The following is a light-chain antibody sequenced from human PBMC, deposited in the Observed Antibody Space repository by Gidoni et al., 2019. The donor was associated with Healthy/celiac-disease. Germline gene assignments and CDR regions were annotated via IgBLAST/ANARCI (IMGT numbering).Light chain of an antibody. CDR1: QSVLYSSNNKNY. Sequence: DIVMTQSPDSLAVSMGERATINCKSSQSVLYSSNNKNYLAWYQQKPGQPPKLLIYWASTRESGVPDRCSGSGSGTDFTLTISSLQAEDVVVYYCQQYYSTPWTFGQGTKVEIK. CDR3: QQYYSTPWT. V-gene: IGKV4-1*01. CDR2: WAS. J-gene: IGKJ1*01.